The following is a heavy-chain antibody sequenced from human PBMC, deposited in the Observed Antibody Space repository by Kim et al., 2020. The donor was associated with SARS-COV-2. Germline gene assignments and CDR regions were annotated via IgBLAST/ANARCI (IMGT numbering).Heavy chain of an antibody. D-gene: IGHD3-10*01. J-gene: IGHJ3*02. Sequence: GGSLRLSCAASGFTFSSYGMHWVRQAPGKGLEWVAVISYDGSNKYYADSVKGRFTISRDNSKNTLYLQMNSLRAEDTAVYYCATRGPRSDFDIWGQGTMVTVSS. V-gene: IGHV3-30*03. CDR3: ATRGPRSDFDI. CDR1: GFTFSSYG. CDR2: ISYDGSNK.